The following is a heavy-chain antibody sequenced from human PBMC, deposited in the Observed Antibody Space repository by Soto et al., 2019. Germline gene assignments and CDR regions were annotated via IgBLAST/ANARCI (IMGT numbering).Heavy chain of an antibody. CDR1: GYTFTSYG. J-gene: IGHJ4*02. CDR3: ARVNGAADY. Sequence: ASVKVSCKASGYTFTSYGISWVRQAPGQGLEWMGWISANNGNTNYAHQFQGRVTMTTDTSTTTAYMELTNLSSEDTAVYYCARVNGAADYWGQGTLVTVSS. CDR2: ISANNGNT. V-gene: IGHV1-18*01.